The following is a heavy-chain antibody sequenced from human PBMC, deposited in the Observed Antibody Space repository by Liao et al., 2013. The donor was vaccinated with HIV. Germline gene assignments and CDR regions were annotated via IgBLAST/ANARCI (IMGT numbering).Heavy chain of an antibody. D-gene: IGHD2-21*01. CDR2: MHSSGSA. Sequence: QVQLQESGPGLVKPSETLSLTCTVSGASMENHFWSWIRQPPGKGLEWIGDMHSSGSATYNPSLESRVTISVDTSKSRFSLTLKSVTTTDTAVYYCTRIPLQAGYFEYWGLGTLVTVSS. J-gene: IGHJ4*02. CDR3: TRIPLQAGYFEY. CDR1: GASMENHF. V-gene: IGHV4-59*11.